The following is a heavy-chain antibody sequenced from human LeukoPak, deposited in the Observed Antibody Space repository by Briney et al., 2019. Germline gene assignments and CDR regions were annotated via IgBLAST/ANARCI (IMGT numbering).Heavy chain of an antibody. D-gene: IGHD3-10*01. J-gene: IGHJ4*02. CDR1: GGSFSGYY. CDR2: INYSGNT. Sequence: SETLSLTCAVYGGSFSGYYWSWIRQPPGKGLEWIGEINYSGNTNYNPSLKSRVTISLDTSKNQFSLKLSSVTAADTAVYYCARKTRDYYVSGNYYFDYWGQGTLVTVSS. CDR3: ARKTRDYYVSGNYYFDY. V-gene: IGHV4-34*01.